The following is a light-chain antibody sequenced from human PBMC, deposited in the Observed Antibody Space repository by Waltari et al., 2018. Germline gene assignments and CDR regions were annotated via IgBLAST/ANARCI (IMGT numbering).Light chain of an antibody. CDR3: QQSYSTPLT. CDR1: QSISSY. Sequence: DIQMTQSPSSLSASVGDRVTITCRASQSISSYLNWYQQKPGKAPKLLIYAASSVHSGVPSRFSGSGSGTDFILTISSLQPEDFATYHCQQSYSTPLTVGGGTKVEIK. J-gene: IGKJ4*01. CDR2: AAS. V-gene: IGKV1-39*01.